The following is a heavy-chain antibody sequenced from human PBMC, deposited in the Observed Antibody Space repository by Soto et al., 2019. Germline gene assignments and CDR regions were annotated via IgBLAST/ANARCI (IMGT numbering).Heavy chain of an antibody. Sequence: GASVKVSCQTSGYTFNTYGINWVRQAPGQGLELMGWISAYDGKTTYAEKFQGRVTLTTDTSTSAAYMEQRSLRSDDTAIYYCARDPHEFWTSYWFDPWGQGTPVTVSS. CDR2: ISAYDGKT. J-gene: IGHJ5*02. D-gene: IGHD3-3*01. CDR3: ARDPHEFWTSYWFDP. CDR1: GYTFNTYG. V-gene: IGHV1-18*01.